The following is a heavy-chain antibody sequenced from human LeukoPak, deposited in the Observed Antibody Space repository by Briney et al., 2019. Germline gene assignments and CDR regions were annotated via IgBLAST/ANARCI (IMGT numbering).Heavy chain of an antibody. J-gene: IGHJ6*02. CDR2: ISAYNGNT. V-gene: IGHV1-18*01. CDR1: GYTFTSYG. CDR3: ARDREYSSSWYVGSSAYYYYGMDV. D-gene: IGHD6-13*01. Sequence: ASVKVSCKASGYTFTSYGISWVRQAPGQGLEWMGWISAYNGNTNYAQKLQGRVTMTTDTSTSTAYMELRSLRSDDTAVYYCARDREYSSSWYVGSSAYYYYGMDVWGQGTTVTVSS.